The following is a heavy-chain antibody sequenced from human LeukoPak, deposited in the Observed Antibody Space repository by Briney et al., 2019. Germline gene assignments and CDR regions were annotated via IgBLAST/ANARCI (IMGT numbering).Heavy chain of an antibody. J-gene: IGHJ4*02. V-gene: IGHV3-7*01. CDR3: ARAPAAARPYYFDY. CDR2: IKQDGSEK. D-gene: IGHD6-6*01. Sequence: PGGPLRLSCATSGFTFSRHWMSWVRQAPGKGLEWVAKIKQDGSEKYYVDSVKGRFTISRDNAKNSLYLQMNSLRPEDTAVYYCARAPAAARPYYFDYWGQGALVTVSS. CDR1: GFTFSRHW.